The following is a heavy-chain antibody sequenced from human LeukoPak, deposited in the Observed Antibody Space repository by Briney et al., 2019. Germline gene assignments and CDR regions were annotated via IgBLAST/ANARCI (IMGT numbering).Heavy chain of an antibody. D-gene: IGHD3-10*02. CDR3: ASGGHVYPFPF. CDR2: IYSGGST. CDR1: GFTVSSNY. Sequence: GGSLRLSCAASGFTVSSNYMNWVRQAPGKGLEWVSVIYSGGSTYYADSVKGRFTISRDNSKNTLYLQMNSLRAEDTAVYYCASGGHVYPFPFWGQGTLVTVSS. J-gene: IGHJ4*02. V-gene: IGHV3-53*01.